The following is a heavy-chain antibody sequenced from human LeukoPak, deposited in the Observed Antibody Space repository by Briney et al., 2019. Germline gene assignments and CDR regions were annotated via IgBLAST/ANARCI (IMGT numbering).Heavy chain of an antibody. CDR3: ARDPHEATNAFDI. Sequence: GRSLRLSCAASGFTFSSYAMHWVRQAPGKGLEWVAVISYDGSNKYYADSVKGRFTISRDNSKNTLYLQMNSLRAEDTAVYYCARDPHEATNAFDIWGQGTMVTVSS. J-gene: IGHJ3*02. V-gene: IGHV3-30-3*01. CDR2: ISYDGSNK. CDR1: GFTFSSYA.